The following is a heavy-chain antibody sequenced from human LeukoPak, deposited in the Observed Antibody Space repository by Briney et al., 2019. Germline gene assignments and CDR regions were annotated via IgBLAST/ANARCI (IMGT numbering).Heavy chain of an antibody. CDR2: IYTSGST. CDR1: GGSISSYY. D-gene: IGHD6-19*01. V-gene: IGHV4-4*07. J-gene: IGHJ4*02. CDR3: ARAAPRWSLVAGPALFDY. Sequence: SETLSLTCTVSGGSISSYYWSWLRQPAGKGLEWIGRIYTSGSTNYNPSLKSRVTMSVDTSKNQFSLKLSSVTAADTAVYYCARAAPRWSLVAGPALFDYWGQGTLVTVSS.